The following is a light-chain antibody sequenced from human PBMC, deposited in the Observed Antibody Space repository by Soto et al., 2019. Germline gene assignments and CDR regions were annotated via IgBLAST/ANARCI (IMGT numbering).Light chain of an antibody. CDR3: QYYGTSPA. CDR2: GAS. V-gene: IGKV3-20*01. Sequence: EIVLTQSPGTLSLSPGERATLSCRASQSVSSSYLAWYQQKPGQAPRLLIYGASIRATDIPDRFSGSGSGTDFTLTISRLEPEDFAVYHCQYYGTSPAFGQGTKV. J-gene: IGKJ1*01. CDR1: QSVSSSY.